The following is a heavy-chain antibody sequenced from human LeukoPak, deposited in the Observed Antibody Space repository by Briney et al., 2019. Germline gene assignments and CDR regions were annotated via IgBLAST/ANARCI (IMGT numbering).Heavy chain of an antibody. V-gene: IGHV1-69*13. J-gene: IGHJ5*02. CDR2: IIPLFGTT. CDR1: GGTFSSYA. D-gene: IGHD1-1*01. CDR3: AREGTAGTNLNWFDP. Sequence: SVKVSCKASGGTFSSYAISWVRQAPGQGLEWMGGIIPLFGTTNYAQKFQDRVTITADESASTAYMELSSLRSEDTAVYYCAREGTAGTNLNWFDPWGQGTLVTVSS.